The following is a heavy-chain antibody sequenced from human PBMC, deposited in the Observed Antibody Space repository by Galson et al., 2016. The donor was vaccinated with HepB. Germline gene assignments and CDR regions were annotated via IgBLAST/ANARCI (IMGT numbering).Heavy chain of an antibody. J-gene: IGHJ6*02. CDR2: IIPLFRAP. CDR3: AHRGGYEFWRTWDDYHHYGMDV. Sequence: SVKVSCKASGASFSIYGISWVRQAPGQGLEWMAGIIPLFRAPNFAHKFQGRVTITADESTSTVYMELSSLRSEDTAVYYCAHRGGYEFWRTWDDYHHYGMDVWGQGTTVTVSS. CDR1: GASFSIYG. V-gene: IGHV1-69*13. D-gene: IGHD3/OR15-3a*01.